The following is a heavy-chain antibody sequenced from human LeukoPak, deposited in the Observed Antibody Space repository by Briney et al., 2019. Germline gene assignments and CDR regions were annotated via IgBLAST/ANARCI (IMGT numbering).Heavy chain of an antibody. J-gene: IGHJ4*02. CDR1: GYTFTTYA. Sequence: ASVKVSCKASGYTFTTYAIHWVHQAPGQSLEWMGWINAGNGNTKYSQKFQGRVTITGDTSASTAYMELSSLRSEDTAIYYCARAGRPMLRGVTPLEPFDYWGQGTLITVSS. V-gene: IGHV1-3*01. D-gene: IGHD3-10*01. CDR3: ARAGRPMLRGVTPLEPFDY. CDR2: INAGNGNT.